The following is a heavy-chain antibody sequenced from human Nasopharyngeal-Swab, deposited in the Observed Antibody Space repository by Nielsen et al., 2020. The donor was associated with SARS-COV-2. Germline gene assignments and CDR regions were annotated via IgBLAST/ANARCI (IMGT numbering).Heavy chain of an antibody. D-gene: IGHD3-9*01. CDR2: INPNSGGT. V-gene: IGHV1-2*06. CDR3: ASLLRYFDWSLLSTPSDAFDI. J-gene: IGHJ3*02. Sequence: ASVKVSCKASGYTFTGYYMHWVRQAPGQGLEWMGRINPNSGGTNYAQKFQGRVTMTRDTSISTAYMELSRLRSDDTAVYYCASLLRYFDWSLLSTPSDAFDIWGQGTMVTVSS. CDR1: GYTFTGYY.